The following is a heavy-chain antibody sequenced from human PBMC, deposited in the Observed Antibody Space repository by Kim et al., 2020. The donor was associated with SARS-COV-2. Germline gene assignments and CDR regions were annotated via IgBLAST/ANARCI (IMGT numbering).Heavy chain of an antibody. J-gene: IGHJ6*02. Sequence: ASVKVSCKASGYTFTSYDINWVRQATGQGLEWMGWMNPNSGNTGYAQKFQGRVTMTRNTSISTAYMELSSLRSEDTAVYYCARGMDCSGGSCYSAGYYYGMDVWGQGTTVTVSS. CDR2: MNPNSGNT. CDR1: GYTFTSYD. V-gene: IGHV1-8*01. CDR3: ARGMDCSGGSCYSAGYYYGMDV. D-gene: IGHD2-15*01.